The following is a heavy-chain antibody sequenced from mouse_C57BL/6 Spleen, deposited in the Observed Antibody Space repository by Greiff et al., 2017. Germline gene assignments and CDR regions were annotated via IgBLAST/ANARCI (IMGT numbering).Heavy chain of an antibody. CDR3: ARSGGNPYAMDY. CDR1: GYAFSSSW. V-gene: IGHV1-82*01. CDR2: IYPGDGDT. Sequence: VQLKESGPELVKPGASVKISCKASGYAFSSSWMNWVKQRPGKGLEWIGRIYPGDGDTNYNGKFKGKATLTADKSSSTAYMQLSSLTSEDSAVYFCARSGGNPYAMDYWGQGTSVTVSS. J-gene: IGHJ4*01. D-gene: IGHD2-1*01.